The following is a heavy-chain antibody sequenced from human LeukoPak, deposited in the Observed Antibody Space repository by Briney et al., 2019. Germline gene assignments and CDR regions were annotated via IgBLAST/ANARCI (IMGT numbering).Heavy chain of an antibody. V-gene: IGHV4-59*11. D-gene: IGHD7-27*01. CDR2: IYYSGST. Sequence: SETLSLTCTVSGGSISSHYWSWIRQPPGKGLEWIGYIYYSGSTNYNPSLKSRVTISVDTSRTQFSLKLSSVTAADTAVYYCARVGTGGSKWGAFDIWGQGTMVTVSS. CDR3: ARVGTGGSKWGAFDI. J-gene: IGHJ3*02. CDR1: GGSISSHY.